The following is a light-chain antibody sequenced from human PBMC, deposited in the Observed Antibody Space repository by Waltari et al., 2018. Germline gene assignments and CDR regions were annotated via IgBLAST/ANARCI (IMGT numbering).Light chain of an antibody. J-gene: IGKJ4*02. Sequence: IHLTQSPSSLSASVGDRVTITCRASQGISYFLAWYQQKPGKAPKVLIYAASTLQSGVPSRFSGSGSGTDFSLAISSLQPEDFATYYCQHLNSSPPLFGGGTKVEIK. V-gene: IGKV1-9*01. CDR3: QHLNSSPPL. CDR1: QGISYF. CDR2: AAS.